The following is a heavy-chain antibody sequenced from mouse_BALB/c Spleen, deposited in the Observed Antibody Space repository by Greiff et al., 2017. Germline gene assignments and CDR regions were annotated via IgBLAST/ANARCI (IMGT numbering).Heavy chain of an antibody. D-gene: IGHD2-3*01. CDR1: GYSITSGYY. V-gene: IGHV3-6*02. J-gene: IGHJ1*01. Sequence: EVQLVESGPGLVKPSQSLSLTCSVTGYSITSGYYWNWIRQFPGNKLEWMGFISYDGSNNYNPSLKNRISITRDTSKNQFFLKLNSVTTEDTATYYCARGDGWYFDVWGAGTTVTVSS. CDR2: ISYDGSN. CDR3: ARGDGWYFDV.